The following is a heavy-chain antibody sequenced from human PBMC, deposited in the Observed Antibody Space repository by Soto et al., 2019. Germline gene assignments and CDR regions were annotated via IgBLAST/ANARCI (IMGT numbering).Heavy chain of an antibody. J-gene: IGHJ5*02. CDR3: ARHRGIAAAGTKVSDWFDP. CDR2: IYYSGST. V-gene: IGHV4-59*08. CDR1: GGSISSYY. D-gene: IGHD6-13*01. Sequence: TSETLSLTCTVSGGSISSYYWSWIRQPPGKGLEWIGYIYYSGSTNYNPSLKSRVTISVDTSKNQFSLKLSSVTAADTAVYYCARHRGIAAAGTKVSDWFDPWGQGTLVTVS.